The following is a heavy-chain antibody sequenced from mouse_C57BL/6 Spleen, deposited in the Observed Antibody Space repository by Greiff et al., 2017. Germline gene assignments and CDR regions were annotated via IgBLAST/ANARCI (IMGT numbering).Heavy chain of an antibody. J-gene: IGHJ4*01. Sequence: DVMLVESGGGLVKPGGSLKLSCAASGFTFSDSGMHWVRQAPEKGLEWVAYISSGSSTIYYADTVKGRFTISRDNAKNTLFLQMTSLRSEDTAMYYCARIYYGSSSYAMDYWGQGTSVTVSS. CDR2: ISSGSSTI. CDR1: GFTFSDSG. V-gene: IGHV5-17*01. D-gene: IGHD1-1*01. CDR3: ARIYYGSSSYAMDY.